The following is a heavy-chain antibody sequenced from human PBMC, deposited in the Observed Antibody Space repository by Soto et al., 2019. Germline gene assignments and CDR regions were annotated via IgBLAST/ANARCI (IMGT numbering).Heavy chain of an antibody. CDR2: ISSSSSTI. CDR3: VRANYYDSSGSIGVVDY. Sequence: GGSLRLSCAASGFTFSSYSMNRVRQAPGKGLEGVSYISSSSSTIYYADSVKGRFTISRDNAKNSLYLQMNSLRDEDTAVYYCVRANYYDSSGSIGVVDYWGQGTLVTVSS. D-gene: IGHD3-22*01. J-gene: IGHJ4*02. CDR1: GFTFSSYS. V-gene: IGHV3-48*02.